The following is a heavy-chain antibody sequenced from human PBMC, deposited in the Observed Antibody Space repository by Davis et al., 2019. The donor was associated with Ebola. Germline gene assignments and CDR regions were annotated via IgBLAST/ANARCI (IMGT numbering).Heavy chain of an antibody. CDR2: ISSSSSTI. Sequence: GSLRLPCEASGFTFSRYGMNWVRQAPGKGLEWVSYISSSSSTIYYADSVKGRFTISRDNAKNSLYLQMNSLRDEDTAVYYCARDAATGTYYYYGMDVWGQGTTVTVSS. V-gene: IGHV3-48*02. CDR1: GFTFSRYG. D-gene: IGHD1-1*01. J-gene: IGHJ6*02. CDR3: ARDAATGTYYYYGMDV.